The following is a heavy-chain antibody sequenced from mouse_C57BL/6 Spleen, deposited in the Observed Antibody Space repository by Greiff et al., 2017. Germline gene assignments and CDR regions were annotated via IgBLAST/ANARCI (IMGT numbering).Heavy chain of an antibody. CDR2: ISYDGSN. J-gene: IGHJ2*01. CDR3: ARAVPLDY. CDR1: GYSITSGYY. Sequence: EVKLQESGPGLVKPSQSLSLTCSVTGYSITSGYYWNWIRQFPGNKLEWMGYISYDGSNNYNPSLKNRISITRDTSKNQFFLKLNSVTTEDTATYYCARAVPLDYWGQGTTLTVSS. V-gene: IGHV3-6*01.